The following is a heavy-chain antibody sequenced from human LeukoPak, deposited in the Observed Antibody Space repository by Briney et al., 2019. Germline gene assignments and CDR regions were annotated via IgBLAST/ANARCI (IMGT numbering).Heavy chain of an antibody. CDR3: ARGDGFFDY. CDR1: GGSFSGYY. Sequence: SETLSLTCAVYGGSFSGYYWSWIRQPPGKGLEWIGEINHSGSTNYNPSLKSRDTISVDTSKNQFSLKLSSVTAADTAVYYCARGDGFFDYWGQGTLVTVSS. J-gene: IGHJ4*02. V-gene: IGHV4-34*01. CDR2: INHSGST. D-gene: IGHD5-24*01.